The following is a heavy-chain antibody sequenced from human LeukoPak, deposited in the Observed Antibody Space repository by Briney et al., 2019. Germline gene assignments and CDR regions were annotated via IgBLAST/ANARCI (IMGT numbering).Heavy chain of an antibody. Sequence: ASVKDSCKASGCTFSGYYMHWVRQAPGQGLEWMGWINPNSGGTKYAQKFQGRVTMTRDTSISTAYMELSRLRSDDTAVYYCARDRELRYFDWLLPHPFDYWGQGTLVTVSS. J-gene: IGHJ4*02. CDR2: INPNSGGT. V-gene: IGHV1-2*02. CDR1: GCTFSGYY. CDR3: ARDRELRYFDWLLPHPFDY. D-gene: IGHD3-9*01.